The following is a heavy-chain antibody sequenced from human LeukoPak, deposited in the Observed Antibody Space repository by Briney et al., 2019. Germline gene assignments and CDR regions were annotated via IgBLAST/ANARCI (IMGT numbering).Heavy chain of an antibody. CDR2: ISGSGVTT. Sequence: GGSLRLSCVASGFTFSSYAMSWVRQAPGKGLEWVSAISGSGVTTHYAGSVKGRFSISRDNSKNTLYLQMNSPRAEDTALYYCAKKVVVGATSPYSDFQDWGQGTLVTVSS. CDR1: GFTFSSYA. CDR3: AKKVVVGATSPYSDFQD. V-gene: IGHV3-23*01. D-gene: IGHD1-26*01. J-gene: IGHJ1*01.